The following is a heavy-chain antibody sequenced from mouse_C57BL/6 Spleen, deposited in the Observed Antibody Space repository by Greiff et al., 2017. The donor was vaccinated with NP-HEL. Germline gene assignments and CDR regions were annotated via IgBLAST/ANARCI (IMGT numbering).Heavy chain of an antibody. V-gene: IGHV1-81*01. CDR1: GYTFTSYG. Sequence: QVQLQQSGAELARPGASVKLSCKASGYTFTSYGISWVKQRTGQGLEWIGEIYPRSGNTYYNEKFKGKATLTSDKSSSTAYMELRSLTSEDSAVYFCARAFYYDYDGGAWFAYWGQGTLVTVSA. CDR3: ARAFYYDYDGGAWFAY. CDR2: IYPRSGNT. J-gene: IGHJ3*01. D-gene: IGHD2-4*01.